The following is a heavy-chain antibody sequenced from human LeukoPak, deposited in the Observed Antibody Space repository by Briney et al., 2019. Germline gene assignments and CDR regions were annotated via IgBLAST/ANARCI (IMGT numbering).Heavy chain of an antibody. CDR2: IRYDGSNK. J-gene: IGHJ5*02. V-gene: IGHV3-30*02. D-gene: IGHD2-2*02. CDR1: RFTFSTYG. Sequence: GGSLRLSCAASRFTFSTYGMHWVRQAPGKGLEWVAFIRYDGSNKYYADSVKGRFTISRDNSKNTLYLQINSLRAEDTAVYYCARDRYCSSTSCYIGWFDPWGQGTLVTVSS. CDR3: ARDRYCSSTSCYIGWFDP.